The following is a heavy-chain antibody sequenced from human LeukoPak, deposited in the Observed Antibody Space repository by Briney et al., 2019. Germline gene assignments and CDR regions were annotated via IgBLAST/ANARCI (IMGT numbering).Heavy chain of an antibody. CDR3: ARVGDYYDSRGYSTDAFDI. D-gene: IGHD3-22*01. CDR1: GFSFSDHY. J-gene: IGHJ3*02. V-gene: IGHV3-72*01. Sequence: GGSLRLSCAASGFSFSDHYMDWVHQAPGKGLEWVGRIRNRAKSYTTQYAPSVKDRFTISRDESRKSLYLQMNSLKTEDTAVYFCARVGDYYDSRGYSTDAFDIWGQGTMVTVSS. CDR2: IRNRAKSYTT.